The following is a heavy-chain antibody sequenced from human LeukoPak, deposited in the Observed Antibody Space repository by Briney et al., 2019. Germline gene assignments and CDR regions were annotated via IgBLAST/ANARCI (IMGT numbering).Heavy chain of an antibody. Sequence: PSETLSLTCTVSGGSISSYYWSWIRQPAGKGLEWIGRIYTSGSTNYNPSLKSRVTMSVDTSKNQFSLKLSSVTAADTAVYYCARGPSSGWYDAFDIWGQGTMVTVSS. V-gene: IGHV4-4*07. CDR1: GGSISSYY. D-gene: IGHD6-19*01. J-gene: IGHJ3*02. CDR2: IYTSGST. CDR3: ARGPSSGWYDAFDI.